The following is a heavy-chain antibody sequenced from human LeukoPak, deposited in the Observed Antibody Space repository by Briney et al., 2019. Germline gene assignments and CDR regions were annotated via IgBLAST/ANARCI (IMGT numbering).Heavy chain of an antibody. J-gene: IGHJ4*02. V-gene: IGHV3-64*01. CDR1: GFSFSTYT. CDR3: AREYCTVNSCYQSSLGY. Sequence: GGSLRLSCAASGFSFSTYTMHWVRQAPGKGLEYVSAISGNGGNKYYANSVKGRFTISRDNSMNTLYLQMGSLRAEDMAVYYCAREYCTVNSCYQSSLGYWGQGTLVTVSS. CDR2: ISGNGGNK. D-gene: IGHD2-2*01.